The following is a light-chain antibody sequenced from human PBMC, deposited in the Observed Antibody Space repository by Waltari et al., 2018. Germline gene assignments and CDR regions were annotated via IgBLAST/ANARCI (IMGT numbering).Light chain of an antibody. V-gene: IGKV4-1*01. CDR3: QQYSQTPPT. CDR2: WAS. J-gene: IGKJ1*01. CDR1: QSVLYSPNNKNY. Sequence: DIVMTQSPDSLAVSLGERATINCKSSQSVLYSPNNKNYLVWYQQKSGQPPKRLIYWASTRESGVPDRFSGSGSGTDFTLTISSLQAEDVAVYYCQQYSQTPPTFGQGTKVEIK.